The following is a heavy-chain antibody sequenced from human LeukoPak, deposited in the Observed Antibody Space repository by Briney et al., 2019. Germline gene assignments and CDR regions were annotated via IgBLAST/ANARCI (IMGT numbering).Heavy chain of an antibody. CDR2: IYYSGST. D-gene: IGHD2-2*02. CDR3: VRGGVPAAIGGNYYYYYYMDV. Sequence: SQTLSLTCTVSGGSISSGGYYWSWIRQHPGKGLEWIGYIYYSGSTYYNPSLKSRVTISVDTSKNQFSLKLSSVTAADTAVYYCVRGGVPAAIGGNYYYYYYMDVWGKGTTVTVSS. J-gene: IGHJ6*03. V-gene: IGHV4-31*03. CDR1: GGSISSGGYY.